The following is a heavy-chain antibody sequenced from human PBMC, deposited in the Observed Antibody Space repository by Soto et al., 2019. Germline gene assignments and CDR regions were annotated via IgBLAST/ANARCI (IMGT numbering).Heavy chain of an antibody. CDR1: GVSVSSYY. D-gene: IGHD3-16*01. Sequence: SQTLSLTGTRSGVSVSSYYWSWIRQPPGKGLEWIGYIYYSGSTNYNPSLKSRVTISVDTSKNQFSLKLSSVTAADTAVYYCATTNADYDYIWGSTTFDIWGQGTMVTASS. J-gene: IGHJ3*02. V-gene: IGHV4-59*02. CDR3: ATTNADYDYIWGSTTFDI. CDR2: IYYSGST.